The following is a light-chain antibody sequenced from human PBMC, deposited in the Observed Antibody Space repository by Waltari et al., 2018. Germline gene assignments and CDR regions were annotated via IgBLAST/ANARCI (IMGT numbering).Light chain of an antibody. V-gene: IGKV1-12*01. Sequence: DIQMAQSPSSVSASVGDTVTITCRASEGLRTWLAWYQQKPGKATKLLIYGASILQSAVPARFSGSGSGTDFTLTISNLQADDFASYYCQQAHTFPFTFGPGTKVYIK. CDR3: QQAHTFPFT. CDR1: EGLRTW. CDR2: GAS. J-gene: IGKJ3*01.